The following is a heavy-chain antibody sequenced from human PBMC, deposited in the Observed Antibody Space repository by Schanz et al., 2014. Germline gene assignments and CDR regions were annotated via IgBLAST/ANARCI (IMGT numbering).Heavy chain of an antibody. CDR1: GFTFSTYW. J-gene: IGHJ4*02. CDR2: IKQDESER. D-gene: IGHD3-3*01. V-gene: IGHV3-7*01. CDR3: ERDKSGYYPFDY. Sequence: EVQLVESGGGLVQPGGSLRLSCAASGFTFSTYWMSWVRQAPGKGLEWEANIKQDESERTYVDSVKVRFTISRDNAKISLYLQMNSLTADDTAVYYCERDKSGYYPFDYWGQGTLVTVSS.